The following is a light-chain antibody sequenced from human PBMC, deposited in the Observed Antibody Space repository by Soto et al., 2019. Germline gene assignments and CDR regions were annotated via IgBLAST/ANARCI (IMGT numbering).Light chain of an antibody. CDR2: GNN. Sequence: QSVLTQPPSVSGAPGQTVTISCTGSSSNIGAGYDVHWYHQLPGTAPKLLIYGNNNRPSGVPDRFSGSKSGTSASLAISGLQAEDEADYYCQSYDISLSTYVVFGGGTKLTVL. CDR1: SSNIGAGYD. V-gene: IGLV1-40*01. J-gene: IGLJ2*01. CDR3: QSYDISLSTYVV.